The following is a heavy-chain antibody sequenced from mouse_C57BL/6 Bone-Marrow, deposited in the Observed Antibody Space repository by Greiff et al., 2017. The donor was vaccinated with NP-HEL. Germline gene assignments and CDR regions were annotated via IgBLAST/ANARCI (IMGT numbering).Heavy chain of an antibody. CDR3: ARGLTTVVAPAMDY. CDR2: IRYSGST. D-gene: IGHD1-1*01. Sequence: EVKLQESGPGMVKPSQSLSLTCTVTGYSFTSGYDWHWIRHFPGNKLEWRGYIRYSGSTNYNPSLKSRISITHDTSKNHFFLKLNSVTTEDTATYYCARGLTTVVAPAMDYWGQGTSVTVSS. J-gene: IGHJ4*01. CDR1: GYSFTSGYD. V-gene: IGHV3-1*01.